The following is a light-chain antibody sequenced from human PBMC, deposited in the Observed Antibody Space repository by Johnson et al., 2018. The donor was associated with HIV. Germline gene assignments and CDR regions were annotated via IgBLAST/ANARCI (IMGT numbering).Light chain of an antibody. CDR1: SSNIGKNS. Sequence: QSVLTQPPSVSAAPGQKVTITCSGSSSNIGKNSVSWYQQLPGTAPKLLIYESNKRPSGIPDRFSGSKSGTSATLGITGLRTGDEADYYCGTWDTRLSVLYVFGSGTKVTVL. CDR3: GTWDTRLSVLYV. CDR2: ESN. V-gene: IGLV1-51*02. J-gene: IGLJ1*01.